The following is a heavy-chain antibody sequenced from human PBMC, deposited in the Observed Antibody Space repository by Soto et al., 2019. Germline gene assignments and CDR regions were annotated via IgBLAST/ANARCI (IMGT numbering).Heavy chain of an antibody. CDR3: ARVFGFGGMDV. Sequence: SETLSLTCTVSGGSIGSGGDYWSWIRQHPGKGLEWIGYIYYSGSTYYNPSLKSRVTISVDTSKNQFSLKLSSVTAADTAVYYCARVFGFGGMDVWGQGTTVTVSS. J-gene: IGHJ6*02. CDR1: GGSIGSGGDY. CDR2: IYYSGST. V-gene: IGHV4-31*03. D-gene: IGHD3-10*01.